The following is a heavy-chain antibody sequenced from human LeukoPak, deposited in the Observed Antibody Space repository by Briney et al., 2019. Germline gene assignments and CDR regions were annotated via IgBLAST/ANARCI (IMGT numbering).Heavy chain of an antibody. V-gene: IGHV3-48*01. CDR1: GFTFSSYS. CDR2: ISSSSSTI. J-gene: IGHJ3*02. CDR3: SGGSKGAFDI. D-gene: IGHD2-15*01. Sequence: GGSLRLSCAASGFTFSSYSMNWVRQAPGKGLEWVSYISSSSSTIYYADSVKGRFTISRDNAKNSLYLQMNSLRAGDTAVYYCSGGSKGAFDIWGQGTMVTVSS.